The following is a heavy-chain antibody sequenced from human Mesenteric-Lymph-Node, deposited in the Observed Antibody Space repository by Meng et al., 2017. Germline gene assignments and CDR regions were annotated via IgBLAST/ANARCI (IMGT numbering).Heavy chain of an antibody. CDR2: IPASGDST. CDR3: ARDVVVGHTTRTPLDY. CDR1: GFTFSDYW. Sequence: GESLKISCAASGFTFSDYWMHWVRQAPGKGLEWVSSIPASGDSTYYEDSVKGRFTISRDNSKNTLFLQMNNLGAGDTAMYYCARDVVVGHTTRTPLDYWGQGTLVTVSS. J-gene: IGHJ4*02. V-gene: IGHV3-74*01. D-gene: IGHD1-26*01.